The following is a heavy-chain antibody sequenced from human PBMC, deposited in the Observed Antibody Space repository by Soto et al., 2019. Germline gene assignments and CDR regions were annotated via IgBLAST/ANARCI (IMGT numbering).Heavy chain of an antibody. J-gene: IGHJ4*02. CDR2: ISAYNGNT. CDR3: GGGGTPIDY. CDR1: GYTFTNFG. V-gene: IGHV1-18*01. Sequence: QVQLVQSGAEVKKPGASVKVSCKASGYTFTNFGISWVRQAPGQGLEWMGWISAYNGNTNYAQNFQGGVTMTTDHSTTTAYMELRRLRSDDTAVYYCGGGGTPIDYWGQGPLVPVSS. D-gene: IGHD3-16*01.